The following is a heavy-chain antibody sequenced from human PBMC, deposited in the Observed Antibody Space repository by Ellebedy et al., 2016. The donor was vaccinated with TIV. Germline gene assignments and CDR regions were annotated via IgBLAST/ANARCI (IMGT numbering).Heavy chain of an antibody. V-gene: IGHV3-33*01. CDR2: IWYDGSNK. J-gene: IGHJ4*02. D-gene: IGHD6-19*01. CDR1: GISFSDSG. CDR3: ASIHLYSSGWYYFDY. Sequence: GGSLRLSXAASGISFSDSGMHWVRQAPGKGLEWVGVIWYDGSNKYYADSVKGRFTISRDNSKNTLYLQMNSLRPEDTAVYYCASIHLYSSGWYYFDYWGQGTLVTVSS.